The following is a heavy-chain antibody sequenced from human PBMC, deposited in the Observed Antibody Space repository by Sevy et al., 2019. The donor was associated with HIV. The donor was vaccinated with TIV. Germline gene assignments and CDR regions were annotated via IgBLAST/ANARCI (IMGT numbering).Heavy chain of an antibody. CDR3: ARARYSSRDDGLDV. Sequence: SETLSLTCTVSGGSISSSNKYWGWIRQPPGKGLEWIGSFYYSGSTFYNSSLKGRVTISVDTSKYQISLKLSSVTAADTAVYYCARARYSSRDDGLDVWGQGTTVTVSS. J-gene: IGHJ6*02. V-gene: IGHV4-39*01. D-gene: IGHD6-13*01. CDR1: GGSISSSNKY. CDR2: FYYSGST.